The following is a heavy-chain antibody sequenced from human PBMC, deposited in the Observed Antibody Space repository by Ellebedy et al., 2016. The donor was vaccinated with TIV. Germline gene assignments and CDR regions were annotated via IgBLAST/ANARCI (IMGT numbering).Heavy chain of an antibody. CDR3: AREGTNYGGNSGYIFDI. Sequence: MPSETLSLTCTVSGGSINSSSYYWGWIRQPPGKGLKYIGSIYYSGSTYYNPSLKSRVTISVDTSKNQFSLKLSSVTAADTAVYYCAREGTNYGGNSGYIFDIWGQGTMVTVSS. CDR2: IYYSGST. D-gene: IGHD4-23*01. CDR1: GGSINSSSYY. J-gene: IGHJ3*02. V-gene: IGHV4-39*02.